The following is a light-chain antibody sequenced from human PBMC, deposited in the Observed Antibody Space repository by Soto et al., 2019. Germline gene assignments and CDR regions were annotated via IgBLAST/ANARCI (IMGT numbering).Light chain of an antibody. J-gene: IGLJ2*01. CDR2: INS. CDR3: QSYDSSLSGSV. Sequence: QAVLTQPPSVSGAPGQRVTISCSGSSSNIGAGYDVHWYQQLPGTAPKLLIYINSNRPSGVPDRFSGSKSGTSASLAITGLQAEDEADYYCQSYDSSLSGSVFDGGTKLTVL. CDR1: SSNIGAGYD. V-gene: IGLV1-40*01.